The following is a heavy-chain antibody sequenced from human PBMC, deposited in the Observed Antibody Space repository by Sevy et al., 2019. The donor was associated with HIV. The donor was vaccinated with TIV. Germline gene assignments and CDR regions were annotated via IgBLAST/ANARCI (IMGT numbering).Heavy chain of an antibody. V-gene: IGHV3-23*01. CDR3: AKALNPALESMLQVNLRTLKGFDV. CDR2: ISGPGYNT. Sequence: GGSLRLSCAASGFTFNTHAMNWVRQAPGKGLEWVSTISGPGYNTYYVDSVKGRFTISRDNSQNTLHLQMNSLRADDTTVYYCAKALNPALESMLQVNLRTLKGFDVWGQGTMVTVSS. J-gene: IGHJ3*01. CDR1: GFTFNTHA. D-gene: IGHD2-8*01.